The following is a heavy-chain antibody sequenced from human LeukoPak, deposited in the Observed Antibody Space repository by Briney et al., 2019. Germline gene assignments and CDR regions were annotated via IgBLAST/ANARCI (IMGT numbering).Heavy chain of an antibody. Sequence: GASVKVSCKFSGYSLTELSMHWVRQAPGKGLEWMGGFDPEDGETIYAQKFQGRVTMTEDTSTDTAYMELSSLRSEDTAVYYCASANFLYCSSSTCLFDYWGQGTLVTVSS. CDR3: ASANFLYCSSSTCLFDY. D-gene: IGHD2-2*01. CDR2: FDPEDGET. J-gene: IGHJ4*02. V-gene: IGHV1-24*01. CDR1: GYSLTELS.